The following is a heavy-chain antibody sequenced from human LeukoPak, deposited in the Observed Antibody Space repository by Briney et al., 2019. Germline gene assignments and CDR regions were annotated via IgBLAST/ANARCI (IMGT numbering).Heavy chain of an antibody. CDR3: AREWDSGSYYLGYFDY. J-gene: IGHJ4*02. V-gene: IGHV3-72*01. CDR1: GFTFSGHY. Sequence: PGGSLRLSCAASGFTFSGHYMDWVRQAPGKGLEWVGRIRNKANSYTTEYAASVKGRFTISRDDSKNSLYLQMNSLKCEDTAVYYCAREWDSGSYYLGYFDYWGQGTLVTVSS. CDR2: IRNKANSYTT. D-gene: IGHD1-26*01.